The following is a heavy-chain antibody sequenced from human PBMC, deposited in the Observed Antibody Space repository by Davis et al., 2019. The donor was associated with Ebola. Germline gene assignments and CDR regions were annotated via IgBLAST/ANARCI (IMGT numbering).Heavy chain of an antibody. D-gene: IGHD2-2*01. Sequence: PSETLSLTCAVYGGSFSGYYWTWIRQPPGKGLEWIGEIDHSGRTTWNASLKSRVTISVDTSKNQFSLKLPSVTAADTAVYYCARYCSSNTCNLFDIWGQGSLVTVSS. CDR1: GGSFSGYY. CDR2: IDHSGRT. J-gene: IGHJ5*02. CDR3: ARYCSSNTCNLFDI. V-gene: IGHV4-34*01.